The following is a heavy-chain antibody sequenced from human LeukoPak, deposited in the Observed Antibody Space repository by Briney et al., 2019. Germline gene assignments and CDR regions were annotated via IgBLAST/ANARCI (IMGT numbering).Heavy chain of an antibody. CDR1: GYTFTSYG. V-gene: IGHV1-18*01. Sequence: GASVTVSCTGSGYTFTSYGISWVRPAPGQGLEWMGWISSYNGNTNYAQKLQGRVTMTTDTSTSTAYMELRSRRSDDTAVYYCAREDGDKIFDYWGQGTLVTVSS. CDR3: AREDGDKIFDY. CDR2: ISSYNGNT. D-gene: IGHD4-17*01. J-gene: IGHJ4*02.